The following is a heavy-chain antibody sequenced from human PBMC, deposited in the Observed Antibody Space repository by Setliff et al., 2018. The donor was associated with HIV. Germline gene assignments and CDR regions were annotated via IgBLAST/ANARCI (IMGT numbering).Heavy chain of an antibody. CDR2: VYNSGIT. J-gene: IGHJ5*02. CDR1: GGSVSSPGYY. Sequence: SETLSLTCTVSGGSVSSPGYYWGWIRQPPGKGLEWIGSVYNSGITFKNPSLNSRVTISLDTSKNQFSLRLTSLTAADTAIYYCARSTVGAGASFPWGRGILVTVSS. D-gene: IGHD1-26*01. V-gene: IGHV4-39*07. CDR3: ARSTVGAGASFP.